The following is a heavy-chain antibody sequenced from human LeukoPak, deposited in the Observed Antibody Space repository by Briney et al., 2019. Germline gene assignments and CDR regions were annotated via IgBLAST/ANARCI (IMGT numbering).Heavy chain of an antibody. J-gene: IGHJ4*02. Sequence: SETLSLTCTVSGGSISNYYWTWIRQPPGKGLEWIGYIYYSGSTNYNPSLKSRVTILVDTSKNQFSLKLSSVTAADTAVYYCARRGSSGWYYWGQGTLVTVSS. CDR2: IYYSGST. D-gene: IGHD6-19*01. V-gene: IGHV4-59*08. CDR1: GGSISNYY. CDR3: ARRGSSGWYY.